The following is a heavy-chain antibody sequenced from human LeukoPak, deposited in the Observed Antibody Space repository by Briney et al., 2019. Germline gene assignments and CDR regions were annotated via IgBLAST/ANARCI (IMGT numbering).Heavy chain of an antibody. Sequence: QPGGSLRLSCAASGFTFSTYWMTWVRQAPGKGLEWVANIKQDGGEKYYVDSVTGRFTVSRDNAKNSLYLQMNSLRAEDTAVYYCARMSSSSWFVCDHWGQGTLVNVSS. CDR3: ARMSSSSWFVCDH. CDR2: IKQDGGEK. J-gene: IGHJ4*02. D-gene: IGHD6-13*01. CDR1: GFTFSTYW. V-gene: IGHV3-7*01.